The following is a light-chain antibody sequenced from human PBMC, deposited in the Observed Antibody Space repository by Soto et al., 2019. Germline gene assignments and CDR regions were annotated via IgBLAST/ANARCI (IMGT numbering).Light chain of an antibody. CDR3: SSHTTSSALQV. Sequence: QSVLTQPASVCGSPGQSITISCTGTISDFVIYNYVSWYQQHPGKAPKLMLYGVSNRPSGVSNRFSGSKSGNTASLTISGLQAEDEADHSCSSHTTSSALQVFGTGTKVTVL. CDR2: GVS. J-gene: IGLJ1*01. CDR1: ISDFVIYNY. V-gene: IGLV2-14*01.